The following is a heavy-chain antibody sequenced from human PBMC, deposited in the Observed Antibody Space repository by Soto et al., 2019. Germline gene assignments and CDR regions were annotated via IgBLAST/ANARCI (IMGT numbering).Heavy chain of an antibody. CDR1: GFTFSGYS. D-gene: IGHD6-19*01. CDR2: ISSGSSTI. Sequence: GGSLRLSCAASGFTFSGYSMNWVRQAPGKGPEWISYISSGSSTIYYTDSVKGRFTISRDNGKNSLYLQMNGLSDEDTAVYYCARDRAVAGYVFDNWGLATLVTVSS. CDR3: ARDRAVAGYVFDN. J-gene: IGHJ4*02. V-gene: IGHV3-48*02.